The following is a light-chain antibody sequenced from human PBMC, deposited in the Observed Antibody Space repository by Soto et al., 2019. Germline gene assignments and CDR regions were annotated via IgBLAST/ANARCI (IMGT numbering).Light chain of an antibody. CDR2: KAS. Sequence: IQMTQSPSTLSGTLGDRVTITCRASKTISSRLFWYQQKTAKAPKILIYKASTLKSGVASRFSGSRSCTAFSLTISSLQPADFVTYYCQHYNSYSEAFGQGTKVDIK. J-gene: IGKJ1*01. CDR1: KTISSR. V-gene: IGKV1-5*03. CDR3: QHYNSYSEA.